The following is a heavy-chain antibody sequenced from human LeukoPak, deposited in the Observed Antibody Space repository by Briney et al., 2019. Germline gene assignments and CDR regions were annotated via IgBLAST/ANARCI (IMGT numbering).Heavy chain of an antibody. CDR2: IYTSGST. D-gene: IGHD3-3*01. V-gene: IGHV4-4*07. CDR3: ARSRLPIFGNRMSGADY. J-gene: IGHJ4*02. CDR1: GGSISSYY. Sequence: PSETLSLTCTVSGGSISSYYWSWIRQPAGKGLEWIGRIYTSGSTNYNPSLKSRVTMSVDTSKNQFSLKLSSVTAADTAVYYCARSRLPIFGNRMSGADYWGQGTLVTVSS.